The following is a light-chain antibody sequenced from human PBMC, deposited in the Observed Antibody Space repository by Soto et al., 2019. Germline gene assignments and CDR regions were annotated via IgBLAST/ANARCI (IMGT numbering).Light chain of an antibody. V-gene: IGLV2-14*01. CDR1: SSDVGGYNY. CDR3: SSYTSSSVFV. Sequence: SSLTQPASVSGSPGQSITISCTGTSSDVGGYNYVSWYHQHPGKAPKLMIYEVSNRPSGVSNRFSGSKSGNTASLTISGLQAEDEADYYCSSYTSSSVFVFGTGTKVTVL. CDR2: EVS. J-gene: IGLJ1*01.